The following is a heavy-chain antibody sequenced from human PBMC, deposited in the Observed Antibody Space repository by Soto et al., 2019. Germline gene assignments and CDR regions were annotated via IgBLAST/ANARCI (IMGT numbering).Heavy chain of an antibody. CDR3: ARGSRVGATWGYYYYGMDV. V-gene: IGHV4-34*01. CDR2: INHSGST. Sequence: SETLSLTCAVYGGSFSGYYWSWIRQPPGKGLEWIGEINHSGSTNYNPSLKSRVTISVDTSKNQFSLKLRSVTAADTAVYYCARGSRVGATWGYYYYGMDVWGQGTTVTVSS. D-gene: IGHD1-26*01. J-gene: IGHJ6*02. CDR1: GGSFSGYY.